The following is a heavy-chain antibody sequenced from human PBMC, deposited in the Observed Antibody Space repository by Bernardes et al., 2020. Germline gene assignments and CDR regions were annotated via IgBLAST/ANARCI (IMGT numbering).Heavy chain of an antibody. V-gene: IGHV3-23*01. Sequence: GGSLRLSCVASGFTFSKYAMSWVRQAPGKGPEWVSSLTGSGGSTSYPDSVKGRFTISRDNSKNTLYLQMNSLRAEDTAVYYCAKLDSITVFGVARYYDHWGQGTLVTVSS. CDR2: LTGSGGST. J-gene: IGHJ4*02. CDR1: GFTFSKYA. D-gene: IGHD3-3*01. CDR3: AKLDSITVFGVARYYDH.